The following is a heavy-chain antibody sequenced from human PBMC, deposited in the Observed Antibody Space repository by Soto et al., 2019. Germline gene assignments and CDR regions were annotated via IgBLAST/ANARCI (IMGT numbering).Heavy chain of an antibody. D-gene: IGHD3-10*01. CDR2: ISAYNGNT. CDR1: GYTFTSYG. CDR3: ARMAWFGELWEPYYYGMDV. J-gene: IGHJ6*02. V-gene: IGHV1-18*01. Sequence: QVQLVQSGAEVKKPGASVKVSCKASGYTFTSYGISWVRQAPGQGLEWMGWISAYNGNTNYAQKLQGRVTMTTDTPTSTAYMELRSLRSDDTAVYYCARMAWFGELWEPYYYGMDVWGQGTTVTVSS.